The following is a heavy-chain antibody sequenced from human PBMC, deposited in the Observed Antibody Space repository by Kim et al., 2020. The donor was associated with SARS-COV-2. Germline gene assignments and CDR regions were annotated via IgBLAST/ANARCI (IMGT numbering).Heavy chain of an antibody. CDR3: ARDNYDISLVSFNYYYYGMDV. CDR1: GFTFSSYW. D-gene: IGHD3-9*01. Sequence: GGSLRLSCAASGFTFSSYWMSWVRQAPGKGLEWVANIKQDGSEKYYVDSVKGRFTISRDNAKNSLYLQMNSLRAEDTAVYYCARDNYDISLVSFNYYYYGMDVWGQGTTVTVSS. CDR2: IKQDGSEK. V-gene: IGHV3-7*03. J-gene: IGHJ6*02.